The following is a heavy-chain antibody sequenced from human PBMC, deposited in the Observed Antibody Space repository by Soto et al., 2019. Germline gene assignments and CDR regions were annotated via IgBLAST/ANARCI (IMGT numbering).Heavy chain of an antibody. Sequence: LRLSCAASGFTFSSYAMSWVRQAPGKGLEWVSAISGSGGSTYYADSVKGRFTISRDNSKNTLYLQMNSLTAEDTAVYYCAKNVLDRVAESWGQGTLVTVSS. CDR3: AKNVLDRVAES. V-gene: IGHV3-23*01. D-gene: IGHD2-21*01. CDR2: ISGSGGST. CDR1: GFTFSSYA. J-gene: IGHJ5*02.